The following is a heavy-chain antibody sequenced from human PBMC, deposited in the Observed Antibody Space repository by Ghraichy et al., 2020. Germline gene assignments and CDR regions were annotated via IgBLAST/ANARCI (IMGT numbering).Heavy chain of an antibody. V-gene: IGHV3-30*02. J-gene: IGHJ6*03. CDR2: IRYDGSNK. CDR3: AKRPPSDYYYYMDV. CDR1: GFTFSGYG. Sequence: GGSLRLSCAASGFTFSGYGMHWVRQAPGKGLEWVAFIRYDGSNKYYADSVKGRFTIFRDNSKNTLYLQMNSLRAEDTAVYYCAKRPPSDYYYYMDVWGKGTTVTVSS.